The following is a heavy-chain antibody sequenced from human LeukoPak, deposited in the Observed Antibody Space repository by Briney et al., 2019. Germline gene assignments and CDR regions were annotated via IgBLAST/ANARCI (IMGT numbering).Heavy chain of an antibody. V-gene: IGHV4-39*01. Sequence: SETLSLTCTVSGXSISSSNYHWGWIRLPPGKGLEWIGSIFYSGTTYYNPSLKSRVTIYVDTSKNQFSLKLSSVTAADTAVYYCARYNSPSGDFDYWGQGTLVTVSS. D-gene: IGHD6-13*01. CDR3: ARYNSPSGDFDY. CDR2: IFYSGTT. J-gene: IGHJ4*02. CDR1: GXSISSSNYH.